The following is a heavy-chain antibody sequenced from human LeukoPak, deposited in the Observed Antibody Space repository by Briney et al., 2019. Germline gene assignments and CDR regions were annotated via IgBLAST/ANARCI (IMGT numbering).Heavy chain of an antibody. CDR3: ARSEINDYNRY. D-gene: IGHD3-10*01. CDR2: IYQSGST. CDR1: GGSISSYY. J-gene: IGHJ4*02. V-gene: IGHV4-4*07. Sequence: PSETLSLTCTVSGGSISSYYWSWIRQPAGKGLEWLGSIYQSGSTYDNPSLKSRVTMSVDTSRNQFSLNMRHVTAADTAVYYCARSEINDYNRYWGQGITVIVSS.